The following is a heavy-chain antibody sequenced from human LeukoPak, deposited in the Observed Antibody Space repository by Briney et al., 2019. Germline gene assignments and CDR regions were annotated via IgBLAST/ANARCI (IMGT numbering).Heavy chain of an antibody. CDR3: ARGQREHGGNDY. CDR1: GGSFSGYY. J-gene: IGHJ4*02. D-gene: IGHD1/OR15-1a*01. CDR2: INHSGST. Sequence: PSETLSLTCAVYGGSFSGYYWSWIRQPPGKGLEWIGEINHSGSTNYNPSLKSRVTISVDTSKNQFSLKLSSVTAADTAVYYCARGQREHGGNDYWGQGTLVTVSS. V-gene: IGHV4-34*01.